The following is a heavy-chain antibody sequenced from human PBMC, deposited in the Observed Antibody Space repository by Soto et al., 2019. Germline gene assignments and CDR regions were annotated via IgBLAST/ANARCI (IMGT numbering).Heavy chain of an antibody. CDR1: GGSISSYY. CDR2: IYYSGST. J-gene: IGHJ5*02. Sequence: PSETLSLTCTVSGGSISSYYWSWIRQPPGKGLEWIGYIYYSGSTNYNPSLKSRVTISVDTSKNQFSLKLSSVTAADTAVYYCARGPDFWSGYYFNWFDPWGQGTLVTVSS. CDR3: ARGPDFWSGYYFNWFDP. D-gene: IGHD3-3*01. V-gene: IGHV4-59*01.